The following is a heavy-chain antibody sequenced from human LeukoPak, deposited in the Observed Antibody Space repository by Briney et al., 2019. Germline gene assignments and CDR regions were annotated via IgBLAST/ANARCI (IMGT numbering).Heavy chain of an antibody. Sequence: GGSLRLSCAASGLTFSSYSMNWVRQAPGKGLEWVSSISSSSSYIYYADSVKGRFTISRDNAKNSLYLQMNSLRAEDTAVYYCARVGYSSSWPTEYWGQGTLVTVSS. V-gene: IGHV3-21*01. J-gene: IGHJ4*02. CDR2: ISSSSSYI. D-gene: IGHD6-13*01. CDR1: GLTFSSYS. CDR3: ARVGYSSSWPTEY.